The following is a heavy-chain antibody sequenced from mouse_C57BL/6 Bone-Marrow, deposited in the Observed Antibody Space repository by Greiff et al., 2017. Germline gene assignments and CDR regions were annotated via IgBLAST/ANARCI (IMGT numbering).Heavy chain of an antibody. Sequence: QVQLQQPGAELVMPGASVKLSCKASGYTFTSYWMHWVKQRPGQGLEWIGEIDPSDSYTNYNQKFKGKSTLTVDKSSSTAYMQLSSLTSEDSAVYYCAREGRAHYYGSSYGFAYWGQGTLVTVSA. CDR1: GYTFTSYW. CDR2: IDPSDSYT. V-gene: IGHV1-69*01. J-gene: IGHJ3*01. D-gene: IGHD1-1*01. CDR3: AREGRAHYYGSSYGFAY.